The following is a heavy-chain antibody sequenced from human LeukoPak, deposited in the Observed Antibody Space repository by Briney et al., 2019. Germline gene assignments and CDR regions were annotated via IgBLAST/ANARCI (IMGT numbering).Heavy chain of an antibody. Sequence: GGSLRLSCAASGFTFSTYWMSWVRHTPGKWLEWVANIKQDGSDKYYVDSVRGRFTISRDNAKNSLYLQMQSLRDEDTAVYYCARVEATGHQNPFLLWDYWGQGPPVTVSS. CDR3: ARVEATGHQNPFLLWDY. V-gene: IGHV3-7*01. CDR1: GFTFSTYW. CDR2: IKQDGSDK. J-gene: IGHJ4*02. D-gene: IGHD2-15*01.